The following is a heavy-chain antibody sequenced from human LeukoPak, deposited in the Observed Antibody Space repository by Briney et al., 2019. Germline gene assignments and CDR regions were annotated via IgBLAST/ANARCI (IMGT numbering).Heavy chain of an antibody. Sequence: GGSLRLSCAASGFTFSNAWMSWVRQAPGKGLEWVGRIKSKTDGGTTDYAAPVKGRFTISRDDSKNTLYLQMNSLKTEDTAVYYCARDPNSSSSLREWYFDLWGRGTLVTVSS. D-gene: IGHD6-13*01. CDR1: GFTFSNAW. J-gene: IGHJ2*01. CDR2: IKSKTDGGTT. CDR3: ARDPNSSSSLREWYFDL. V-gene: IGHV3-15*01.